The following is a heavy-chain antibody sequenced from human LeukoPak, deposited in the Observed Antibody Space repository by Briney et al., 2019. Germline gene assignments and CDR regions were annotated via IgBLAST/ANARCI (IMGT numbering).Heavy chain of an antibody. CDR1: GFTFNSYA. CDR3: AKSQSGWYSFDY. CDR2: ISGSGGST. D-gene: IGHD6-19*01. Sequence: GGSLRLSCAASGFTFNSYAMSWVRQAPGKGLEWVSAISGSGGSTYYADSVKGRFTISRDSSKNTLYLQMNSLRAEDTAVYYCAKSQSGWYSFDYWGQGALVTVSS. J-gene: IGHJ4*02. V-gene: IGHV3-23*01.